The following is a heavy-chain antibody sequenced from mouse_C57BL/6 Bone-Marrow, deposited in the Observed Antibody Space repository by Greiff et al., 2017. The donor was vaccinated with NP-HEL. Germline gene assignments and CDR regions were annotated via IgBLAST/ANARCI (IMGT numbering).Heavy chain of an antibody. CDR3: ARWDGSSPYWYFDV. J-gene: IGHJ1*03. CDR1: GYTFTSYG. V-gene: IGHV1-81*01. Sequence: QVQLQQSGAELARPGASVKLSCKASGYTFTSYGISWVKQRTGQGLEWIGEIYPRSGNTYYNEKFKGKATLTADKSSSTAYMELRSLTSEDSAVYFCARWDGSSPYWYFDVWGTGTTVTVSS. D-gene: IGHD1-1*01. CDR2: IYPRSGNT.